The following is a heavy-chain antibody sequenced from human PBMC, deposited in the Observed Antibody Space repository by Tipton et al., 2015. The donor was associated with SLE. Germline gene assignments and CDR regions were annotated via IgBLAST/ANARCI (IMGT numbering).Heavy chain of an antibody. CDR1: SSNY. CDR2: IYYSGST. D-gene: IGHD4-11*01. J-gene: IGHJ4*02. Sequence: SSNYMSWVRQAPGKGLEWIGSIYYSGSTYYNPSLKSRVTISVDTSKNQFSLKLSSVTAADTAVYYCARDPYGNEDYWGQGTLVTVSS. CDR3: ARDPYGNEDY. V-gene: IGHV4-39*07.